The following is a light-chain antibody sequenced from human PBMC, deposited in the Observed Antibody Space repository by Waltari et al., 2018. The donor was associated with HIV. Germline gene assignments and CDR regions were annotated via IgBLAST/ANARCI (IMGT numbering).Light chain of an antibody. CDR3: STWDDRLNGVV. Sequence: QSVLTQPPSASGTPGQRVTISCSGSTPNIGSSSVNWYQQFSRAAPKVLIFADGQRPSGVPARFSCSTSCTSASLVISGLQSEDEADYYCSTWDDRLNGVVFGGGTRLTVV. CDR2: ADG. J-gene: IGLJ3*02. CDR1: TPNIGSSS. V-gene: IGLV1-44*01.